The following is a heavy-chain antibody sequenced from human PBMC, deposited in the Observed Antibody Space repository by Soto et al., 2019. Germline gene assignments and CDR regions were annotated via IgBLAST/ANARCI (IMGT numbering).Heavy chain of an antibody. CDR3: ARKESSGWYSCYGMDV. CDR1: GFTLSSYW. CDR2: INTDGSRT. D-gene: IGHD6-19*01. J-gene: IGHJ6*02. Sequence: GLSLRLSCVASGFTLSSYWMHCVLQVPGKGLVWVSRINTDGSRTNYADSVKGLFTISRDNAKNTLYLQINSLRAEDTAISYCARKESSGWYSCYGMDVWGQGTTVTVSS. V-gene: IGHV3-74*01.